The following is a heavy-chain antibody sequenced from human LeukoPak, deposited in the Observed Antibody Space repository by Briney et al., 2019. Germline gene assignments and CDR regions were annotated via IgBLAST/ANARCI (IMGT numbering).Heavy chain of an antibody. J-gene: IGHJ3*02. CDR1: GGSISSSNW. D-gene: IGHD6-13*01. Sequence: SETLSLTCAVSGGSISSSNWWSWVRQPAGKGLEWIGRIYTSGSTNYNPSLKSRVAISVDTSKNQFSLKLSSVTAADTAVYYCAGLLIAAARRGAFDIWGQGTMVTVSS. CDR3: AGLLIAAARRGAFDI. V-gene: IGHV4-61*02. CDR2: IYTSGST.